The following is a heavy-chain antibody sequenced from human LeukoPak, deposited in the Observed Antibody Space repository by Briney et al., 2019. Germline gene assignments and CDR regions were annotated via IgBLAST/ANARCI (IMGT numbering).Heavy chain of an antibody. Sequence: SETLSLTCTVSGGSISSYNWSWIRQPPGKGLEWIGYIYYSGSTNYNPSLKSRVTISVDTSKNQFSLKLSSVTAADTAVYYCARNQYCGGDCYTYYFDYWGQGTLVTVSS. J-gene: IGHJ4*02. CDR2: IYYSGST. D-gene: IGHD2-21*02. V-gene: IGHV4-59*01. CDR3: ARNQYCGGDCYTYYFDY. CDR1: GGSISSYN.